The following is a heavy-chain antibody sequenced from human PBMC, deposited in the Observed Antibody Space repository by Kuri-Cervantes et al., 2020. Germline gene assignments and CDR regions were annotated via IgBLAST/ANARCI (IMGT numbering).Heavy chain of an antibody. D-gene: IGHD2-15*01. CDR1: GYTFTTYD. Sequence: ASVKVSCKASGYTFTTYDINWVRQAPGQGLEWMGWMKPTSASSGYAQKFQGRVTMTRNTSISTAYMELSNLRSEDTAVYYCARGRDGFVVVAASRRRGTFDIWGQGTMVTVSS. CDR2: MKPTSASS. CDR3: ARGRDGFVVVAASRRRGTFDI. V-gene: IGHV1-8*01. J-gene: IGHJ3*02.